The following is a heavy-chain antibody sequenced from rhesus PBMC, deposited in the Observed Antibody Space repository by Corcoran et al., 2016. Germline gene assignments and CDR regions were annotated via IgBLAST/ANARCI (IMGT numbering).Heavy chain of an antibody. D-gene: IGHD1-26*01. CDR3: ASAVTGTNYFDY. Sequence: QVQLQESGPGLVKPSETLSLTCAVSGGSISGYYYWSWIRQPPGKGLEVVGSIYGSGGSNYLNPSLRSRFTLSLDTSQTRFSLNLRSVTAADTAVYYCASAVTGTNYFDYWGQGVLVTVSS. CDR2: IYGSGGSN. V-gene: IGHV4S14*01. J-gene: IGHJ4*01. CDR1: GGSISGYYY.